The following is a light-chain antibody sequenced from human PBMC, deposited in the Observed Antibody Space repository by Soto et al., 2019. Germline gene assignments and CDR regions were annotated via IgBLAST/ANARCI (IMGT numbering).Light chain of an antibody. V-gene: IGKV3-20*01. Sequence: ENVLTQSPGTLSLSPGERATLSCRASQSVSSNNLAWYQQRPGQAPRVVIYGASTRATGIPERFSGSGSGTDFTLTISRLEPEDFAVYYCQQYGRSPFTFGPGTRLEIK. J-gene: IGKJ5*01. CDR3: QQYGRSPFT. CDR2: GAS. CDR1: QSVSSNN.